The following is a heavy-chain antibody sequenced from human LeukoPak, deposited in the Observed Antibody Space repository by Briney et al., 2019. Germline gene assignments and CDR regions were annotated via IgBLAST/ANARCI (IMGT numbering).Heavy chain of an antibody. CDR1: DDSITMYY. CDR2: IYYSGST. Sequence: PSETLSLTCSVSDDSITMYYWTWIRQPPGKGLEWIGYIYYSGSTNYNPSLKSRVTISVDTSKNQFSLKLSSVTAADTAVYYCARESLYSSGWLPLRYFDYWGQGTLVTVSS. D-gene: IGHD6-13*01. J-gene: IGHJ4*02. CDR3: ARESLYSSGWLPLRYFDY. V-gene: IGHV4-59*01.